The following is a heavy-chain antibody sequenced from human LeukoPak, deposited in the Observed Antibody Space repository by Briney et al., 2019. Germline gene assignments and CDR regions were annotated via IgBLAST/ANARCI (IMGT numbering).Heavy chain of an antibody. Sequence: SETLSLTCAVYGGSFSGYYWSWIRQPPGKLLEWIGEVNHSGNTNYSPSLKSRVTISVDTSKNQFSLKLRSVTAADTAVYFCARSARPGVAGNYYFDYWGQGTLVTVSS. CDR3: ARSARPGVAGNYYFDY. CDR2: VNHSGNT. J-gene: IGHJ4*02. V-gene: IGHV4-34*01. D-gene: IGHD6-19*01. CDR1: GGSFSGYY.